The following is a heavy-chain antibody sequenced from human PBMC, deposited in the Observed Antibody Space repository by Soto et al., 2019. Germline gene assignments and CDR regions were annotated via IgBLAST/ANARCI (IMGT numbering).Heavy chain of an antibody. Sequence: GGSLRLSCAASGFTFSSYWMHWVRQAPGKGLVWVSRINSDGSSTSYADSVKGRFTTSRDNAKNTLYLQMNSLRAEDTAVYYCAGKETYYYDSSGYWGFDPWGQGALVTVSS. CDR3: AGKETYYYDSSGYWGFDP. CDR1: GFTFSSYW. V-gene: IGHV3-74*01. J-gene: IGHJ5*02. CDR2: INSDGSST. D-gene: IGHD3-22*01.